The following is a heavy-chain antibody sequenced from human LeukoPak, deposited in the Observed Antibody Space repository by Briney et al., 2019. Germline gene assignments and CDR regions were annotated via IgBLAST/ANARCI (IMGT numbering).Heavy chain of an antibody. CDR3: ARDRVASSGWSGGSIDY. CDR1: GFTFSDYY. J-gene: IGHJ4*02. CDR2: ISSSGSNI. Sequence: PGGSLRLSCAASGFTFSDYYMSWIRHAPGRGLEWVSYISSSGSNIYYADSVKGRFTISRDNAKNSLYLQMNSRRAEDTAVYYCARDRVASSGWSGGSIDYWGQGTLVTVSS. V-gene: IGHV3-11*01. D-gene: IGHD6-19*01.